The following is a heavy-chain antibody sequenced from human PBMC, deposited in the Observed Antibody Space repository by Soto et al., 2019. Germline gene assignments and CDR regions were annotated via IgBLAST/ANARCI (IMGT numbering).Heavy chain of an antibody. CDR1: GYTFTSYD. V-gene: IGHV1-8*01. Sequence: ASVKVSCKASGYTFTSYDINWVRQATGQGLEWMGWMNPNSGNTGYAQKFQGRGTMTRNTSISTAYMELSSLRSEDTAVYYCARGKWNTYDILTGYYTLDYWGKGTLVTVSS. D-gene: IGHD3-9*01. CDR3: ARGKWNTYDILTGYYTLDY. CDR2: MNPNSGNT. J-gene: IGHJ4*02.